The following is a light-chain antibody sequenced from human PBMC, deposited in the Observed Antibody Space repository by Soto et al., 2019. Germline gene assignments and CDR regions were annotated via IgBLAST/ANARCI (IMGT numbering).Light chain of an antibody. CDR2: DAS. J-gene: IGKJ1*01. CDR3: QQSNNSPWT. Sequence: DIQMTQSPSTLSASVGDRITITRRASQSISSWLAWYQHRPGKAPKLLIYDASTLQRGVPSRFSGSGSGTEFTLTISNLQPDDFATYYCQQSNNSPWTFGQGTKVEIK. V-gene: IGKV1-5*01. CDR1: QSISSW.